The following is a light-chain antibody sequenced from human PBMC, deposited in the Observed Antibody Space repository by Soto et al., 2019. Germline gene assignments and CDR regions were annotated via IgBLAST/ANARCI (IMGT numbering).Light chain of an antibody. CDR1: QSINSW. V-gene: IGKV1-5*03. CDR3: QQYNGNSRT. CDR2: EAS. J-gene: IGKJ1*01. Sequence: DIQMTQSPSTLSASVGDRVTITCRASQSINSWLAWYQQKPGIAPELLIYEASSLKSGVPSRFSGSGSGTEFTLTISSLQPDDFATYYCQQYNGNSRTFGQGTKVEIK.